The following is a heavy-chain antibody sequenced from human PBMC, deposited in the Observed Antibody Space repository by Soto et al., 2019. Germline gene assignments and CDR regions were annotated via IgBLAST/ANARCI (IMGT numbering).Heavy chain of an antibody. D-gene: IGHD6-19*01. CDR3: AKDNPGPYSSGWTGNWYFHL. Sequence: EVQLLESGGGLVQPGGSLRLSCAASGFTFSSYAMSWVRQTPGKGLEWVSAISGSGGSTYYADSVKGRFTISRDNSKNTLYLQMNSLRAEDTAVYYCAKDNPGPYSSGWTGNWYFHLWGRGTLVTVSS. V-gene: IGHV3-23*01. CDR2: ISGSGGST. J-gene: IGHJ2*01. CDR1: GFTFSSYA.